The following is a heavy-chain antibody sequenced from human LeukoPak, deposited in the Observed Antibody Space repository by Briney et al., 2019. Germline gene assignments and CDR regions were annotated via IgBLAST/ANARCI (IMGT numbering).Heavy chain of an antibody. Sequence: SETLSLTCTVSGGSISSGNYYWSWIRQPAGKGLEWIGRIYTSGSTNYNPSLRGRVTISFDTSKNQFSLKLSSVTAADTAVYYCASLLWFGELNFDYWGQGTLVTVSS. J-gene: IGHJ4*02. V-gene: IGHV4-61*02. CDR2: IYTSGST. D-gene: IGHD3-10*01. CDR3: ASLLWFGELNFDY. CDR1: GGSISSGNYY.